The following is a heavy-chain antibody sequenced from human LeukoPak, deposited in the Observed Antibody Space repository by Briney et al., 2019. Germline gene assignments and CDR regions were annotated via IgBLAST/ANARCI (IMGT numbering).Heavy chain of an antibody. CDR1: GFTFSSYA. D-gene: IGHD3-10*01. V-gene: IGHV3-23*01. CDR2: ISGSGGST. Sequence: PGGSLRLSCAASGFTFSSYAMSWVRQAPGKGLEWVSAISGSGGSTYYADSVKGRFTISRDNSKNTLYLQMNSLRAEDTAVYYCAKDAPQVRGVIPYFDYWGQGTLVTASS. J-gene: IGHJ4*02. CDR3: AKDAPQVRGVIPYFDY.